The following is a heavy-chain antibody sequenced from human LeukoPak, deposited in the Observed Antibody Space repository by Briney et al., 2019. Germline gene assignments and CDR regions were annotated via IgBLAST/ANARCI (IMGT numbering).Heavy chain of an antibody. CDR3: TTLLAYDILTGYSNDFDY. J-gene: IGHJ4*02. CDR2: IKSKTDGGTT. D-gene: IGHD3-9*01. Sequence: GGSLRLSCAASGFTFSNAWMDWVRQAPGKGLEWVGRIKSKTDGGTTDYAAPVKGRYTISRDDSKNTLYLQMNSLKTEDTAVYYCTTLLAYDILTGYSNDFDYWGQGTLVTVSS. CDR1: GFTFSNAW. V-gene: IGHV3-15*07.